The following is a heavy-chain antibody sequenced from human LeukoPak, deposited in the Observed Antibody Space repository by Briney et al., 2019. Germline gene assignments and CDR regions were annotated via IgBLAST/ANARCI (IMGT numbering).Heavy chain of an antibody. CDR3: ARGRDYYDSSGYDY. D-gene: IGHD3-22*01. CDR2: ISAYNGNT. Sequence: GASVKVSCKASGYTFTSTGFCWVRQAPGQGLEWMGWISAYNGNTNYAQKLQGRVTMTTDTSTSTAYMELRSLRSDDTAVYYCARGRDYYDSSGYDYWGQGTLVTVSS. J-gene: IGHJ4*02. V-gene: IGHV1-18*01. CDR1: GYTFTSTG.